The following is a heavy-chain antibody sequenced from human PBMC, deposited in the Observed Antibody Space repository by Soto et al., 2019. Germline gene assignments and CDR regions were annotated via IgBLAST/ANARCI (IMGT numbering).Heavy chain of an antibody. J-gene: IGHJ6*03. V-gene: IGHV4-59*08. CDR1: GGSISGHY. CDR2: MYYRGST. CDR3: ARGPYYDLIWNYYYMDV. D-gene: IGHD3-16*01. Sequence: QVQLQESGPGLVKPSETLSLSCSVSGGSISGHYWSWVRQTPGKGLEWIGYMYYRGSTNYNPSLKRRVPISVDTSKNHFSLRLTSVTAADTAVYYCARGPYYDLIWNYYYMDVWGKGTTVTVSS.